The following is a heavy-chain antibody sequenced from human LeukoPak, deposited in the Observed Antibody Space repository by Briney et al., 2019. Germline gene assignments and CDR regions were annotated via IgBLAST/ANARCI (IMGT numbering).Heavy chain of an antibody. CDR2: INHSGST. V-gene: IGHV4-34*01. J-gene: IGHJ5*02. D-gene: IGHD6-13*01. Sequence: SETLSLTCAVYGGSFSGYYWSWIRQPPGKGLERIGEINHSGSTNYNPSLKSRVTISVDTSKNQFSLKLSSVTAADTAVYYCARGLQAYSSSWYALVNWFDPWGQGTLVTVSS. CDR1: GGSFSGYY. CDR3: ARGLQAYSSSWYALVNWFDP.